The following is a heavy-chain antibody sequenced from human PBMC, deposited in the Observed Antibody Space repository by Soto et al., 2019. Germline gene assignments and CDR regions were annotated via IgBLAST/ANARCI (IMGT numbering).Heavy chain of an antibody. CDR3: VTGSGSAASDAFDI. CDR1: GGSVTTYY. D-gene: IGHD1-26*01. V-gene: IGHV4-59*02. Sequence: QVQLQGSGPGLVKPSETLSLTCIVFGGSVTTYYWTWIRQPPGKGLEWIGFTSHSGSTNYNPSLKSRVTMAVATSKSVFALKLNSVTATDTAVYFCVTGSGSAASDAFDIWARGTMVAFSS. J-gene: IGHJ3*02. CDR2: TSHSGST.